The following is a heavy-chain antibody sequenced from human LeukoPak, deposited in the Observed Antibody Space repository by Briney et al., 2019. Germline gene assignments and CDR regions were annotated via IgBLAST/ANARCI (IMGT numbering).Heavy chain of an antibody. Sequence: NPSETLSLTCTVSGGSISSSSYYWGWIRQPPGKGLEWIGSIYYSGSTYYNPSLKSRVTISVDTSKNQFSLKLSSVTAADTAVYYCASPAPGYSSGWFDYWGQGTLVTVSS. D-gene: IGHD6-19*01. V-gene: IGHV4-39*07. CDR3: ASPAPGYSSGWFDY. J-gene: IGHJ4*02. CDR1: GGSISSSSYY. CDR2: IYYSGST.